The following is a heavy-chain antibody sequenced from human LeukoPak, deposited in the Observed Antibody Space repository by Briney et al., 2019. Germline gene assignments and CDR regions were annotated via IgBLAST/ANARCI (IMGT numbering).Heavy chain of an antibody. J-gene: IGHJ6*03. V-gene: IGHV4-38-2*01. CDR3: ARGAGMSPAATAYYYYMDV. CDR2: INHSGST. Sequence: SETLSLTCAVSGYSISSGYYWGWIRQPPGKGLEWIGEINHSGSTNYNPSLKSRVTISVDTSKNQFSLKLSSVTAADTAVYYCARGAGMSPAATAYYYYMDVWGKGTTVTVSS. CDR1: GYSISSGYY. D-gene: IGHD2-2*01.